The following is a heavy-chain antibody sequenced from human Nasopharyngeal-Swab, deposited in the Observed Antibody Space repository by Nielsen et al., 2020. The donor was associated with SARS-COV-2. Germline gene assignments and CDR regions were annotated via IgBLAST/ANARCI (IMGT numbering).Heavy chain of an antibody. CDR3: ARGYCSSTSCYVRGNYFDY. D-gene: IGHD2-2*01. CDR2: INPSGGST. V-gene: IGHV1-46*01. Sequence: ASVKVSCKASGYTFTSYYMHWVRQAHGQGLEWMGIINPSGGSTSYAQKFQGRVTMTRDTSTSTVYMELSSLRSEDTAVYYCARGYCSSTSCYVRGNYFDYWGQGTLVTVSS. CDR1: GYTFTSYY. J-gene: IGHJ4*02.